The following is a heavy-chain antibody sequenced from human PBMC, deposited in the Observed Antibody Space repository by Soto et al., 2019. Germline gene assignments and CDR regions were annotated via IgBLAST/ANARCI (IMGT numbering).Heavy chain of an antibody. CDR1: GFTFSDYP. J-gene: IGHJ5*02. CDR2: VSHDGNNK. CDR3: VRCWGTLDGSNLGYNWLDP. V-gene: IGHV3-30-3*01. Sequence: GSLRLSCAVFGFTFSDYPMYWVRQAPGKGLEWVAIVSHDGNNKWYADFVKGRFTISRDNVKNTLYLQMNSLRAEDTAVYYCVRCWGTLDGSNLGYNWLDPWCQGILVTVS. D-gene: IGHD1-7*01.